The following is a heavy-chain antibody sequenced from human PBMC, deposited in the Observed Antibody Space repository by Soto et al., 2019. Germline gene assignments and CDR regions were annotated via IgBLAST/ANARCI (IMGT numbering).Heavy chain of an antibody. CDR1: GYPFNFYG. D-gene: IGHD3-16*01. CDR3: ARIGVSSGHESPDFDC. V-gene: IGHV1-18*01. CDR2: LRGSNGNT. Sequence: GSVEVFFKASGYPFNFYGVTWVRRAPGQGLEWMGWLRGSNGNTTYAADLQGRVTMTTDTSTSTAYMELRGLSSDDTAVYYCARIGVSSGHESPDFDCWGQGTMVTVSS. J-gene: IGHJ4*02.